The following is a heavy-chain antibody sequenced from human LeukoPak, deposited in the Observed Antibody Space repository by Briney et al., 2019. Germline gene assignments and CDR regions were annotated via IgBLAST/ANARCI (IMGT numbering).Heavy chain of an antibody. Sequence: GASVKLTFKSSGATFTSYAISLMRHGPGQGIEWMGRIIAILGIANYAQKFQGRVTITADKSTSTAYRELSSLRSEDTAVYYCARYLWWPVYYYSMDVWGQGSTVTVSS. J-gene: IGHJ6*02. CDR1: GATFTSYA. D-gene: IGHD4/OR15-4a*01. CDR2: IIAILGIA. CDR3: ARYLWWPVYYYSMDV. V-gene: IGHV1-69*04.